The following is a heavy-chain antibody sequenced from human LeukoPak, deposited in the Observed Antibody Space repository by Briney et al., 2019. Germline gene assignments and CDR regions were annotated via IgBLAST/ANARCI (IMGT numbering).Heavy chain of an antibody. V-gene: IGHV3-7*04. D-gene: IGHD3-10*01. J-gene: IGHJ4*02. CDR1: GFTFSSYW. Sequence: PGGSLSLSCAASGFTFSSYWMSWVRQAPGKGLEWVANIKQDGSEKYYVDSVKGRFTISRDNAKNSLYLQMNSLRAEDTAVYYCARDSIRPRKPLWFGEFNFDYWGQGTLVTVSS. CDR3: ARDSIRPRKPLWFGEFNFDY. CDR2: IKQDGSEK.